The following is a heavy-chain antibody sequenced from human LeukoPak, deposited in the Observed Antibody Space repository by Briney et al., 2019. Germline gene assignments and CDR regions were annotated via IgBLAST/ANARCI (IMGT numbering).Heavy chain of an antibody. D-gene: IGHD1-1*01. J-gene: IGHJ3*02. V-gene: IGHV3-21*04. Sequence: GGSLRLSCAASGFTFSSYSMNWVRQAPGKGLEWVSSISSSSSYIYYADSGKGRFTISRDNAKNSLYLQMNSLRAEDTALYYCARGGREYNWNHDAFDIWGQGTMVTVSS. CDR1: GFTFSSYS. CDR2: ISSSSSYI. CDR3: ARGGREYNWNHDAFDI.